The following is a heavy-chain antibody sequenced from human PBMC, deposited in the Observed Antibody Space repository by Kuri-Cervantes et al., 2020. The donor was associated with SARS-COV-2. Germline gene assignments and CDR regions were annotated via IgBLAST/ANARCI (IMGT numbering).Heavy chain of an antibody. Sequence: GESLKISCAASGFTFSSYSLNWVRQAPEKGLEWVSYISSSSSYKYYADSVKGRFTISRDKTKNSLFLQMDSLRAEDTAVYYCARDPRYSSSWLDYWGQGTLVTVSS. CDR1: GFTFSSYS. J-gene: IGHJ4*02. D-gene: IGHD6-6*01. CDR2: ISSSSSYK. CDR3: ARDPRYSSSWLDY. V-gene: IGHV3-21*01.